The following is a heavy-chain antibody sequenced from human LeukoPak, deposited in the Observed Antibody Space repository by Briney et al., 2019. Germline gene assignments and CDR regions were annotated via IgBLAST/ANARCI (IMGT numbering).Heavy chain of an antibody. V-gene: IGHV1-18*01. CDR3: ARDHCVGSGPYYDLSSAFDI. D-gene: IGHD2-21*01. J-gene: IGHJ3*02. CDR1: GYTFSNCD. CDR2: ISVYNGET. Sequence: ASVKVSCKAAGYTFSNCDISWVRQAPGQGLEWMGWISVYNGETNYEQKVQGRVTMTTDTSTSTVFMELRSLTSDDTAMYYCARDHCVGSGPYYDLSSAFDIWGQGTMVTVSS.